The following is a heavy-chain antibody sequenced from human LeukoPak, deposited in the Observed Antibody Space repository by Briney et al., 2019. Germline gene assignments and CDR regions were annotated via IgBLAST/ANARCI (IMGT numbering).Heavy chain of an antibody. V-gene: IGHV3-30*03. Sequence: LSLTCTVSGGSISSSSYYWGWIRQPPGKGLEWVAVISYDGSNKYYADSVKGRFTISRDNSKNTLYLQMNSLRAEDTAVYYCARRSSSWSDYWGQGTLVTASS. J-gene: IGHJ4*02. CDR3: ARRSSSWSDY. CDR2: ISYDGSNK. CDR1: GGSISSSS. D-gene: IGHD6-13*01.